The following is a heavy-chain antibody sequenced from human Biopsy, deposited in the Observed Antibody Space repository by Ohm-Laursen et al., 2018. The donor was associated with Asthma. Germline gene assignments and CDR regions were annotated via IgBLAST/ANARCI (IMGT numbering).Heavy chain of an antibody. CDR2: ISWNSVSI. CDR1: GFNFDDYG. J-gene: IGHJ3*02. D-gene: IGHD1-26*01. V-gene: IGHV3-9*01. CDR3: AKNSRRGSHDPFAI. Sequence: SLRLSCTASGFNFDDYGMNWVRQGPGKGLEWVAGISWNSVSIAYADSVRGRFTISRDNAKTSLYLQMNSLRDGDTAVYFCAKNSRRGSHDPFAIWGQGTMVTVSS.